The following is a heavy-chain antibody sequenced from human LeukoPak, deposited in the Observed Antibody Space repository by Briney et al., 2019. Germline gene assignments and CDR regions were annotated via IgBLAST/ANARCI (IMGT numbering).Heavy chain of an antibody. CDR3: ARQNILRWSDAFDI. V-gene: IGHV4-39*01. J-gene: IGHJ3*02. CDR1: GVSISSSSYY. Sequence: PSETLSLTCTVSGVSISSSSYYWGWIRQPPGKGLEWIGSIYYSGSTYYNPSLKSRVTLSVDTSKNQFSLNLSSVTAADTAVYYCARQNILRWSDAFDIWGQGTMVTVSS. D-gene: IGHD2-21*01. CDR2: IYYSGST.